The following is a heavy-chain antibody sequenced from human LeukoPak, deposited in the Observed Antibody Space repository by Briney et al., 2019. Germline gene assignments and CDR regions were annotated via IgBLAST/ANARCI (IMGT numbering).Heavy chain of an antibody. J-gene: IGHJ3*02. CDR2: IYYSGST. Sequence: ETLSLTCTVSGGSISSSSYYWGWIRQPPGKGLEWIGSIYYSGSTYYNPSLKSRVTISVDTSKNQFSLKLSSVSAADTAVYYCARLSTATPHAFDIWGQGTMVTVSS. V-gene: IGHV4-39*01. CDR3: ARLSTATPHAFDI. D-gene: IGHD4-17*01. CDR1: GGSISSSSYY.